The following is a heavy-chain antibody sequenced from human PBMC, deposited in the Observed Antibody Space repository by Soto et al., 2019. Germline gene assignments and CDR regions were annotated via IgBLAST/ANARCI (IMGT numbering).Heavy chain of an antibody. D-gene: IGHD3-16*01. CDR1: GFTFSSYG. V-gene: IGHV3-30*18. CDR3: AKGGGEFDP. CDR2: ISYDGSNK. Sequence: GGSLRLSCAASGFTFSSYGMHWVRQAPGKGLEWVAVISYDGSNKYYADSVKGRFTISRDNPKNTLYLQMNSLRAEDTAVYYCAKGGGEFDPWGQGTLVTVSS. J-gene: IGHJ5*02.